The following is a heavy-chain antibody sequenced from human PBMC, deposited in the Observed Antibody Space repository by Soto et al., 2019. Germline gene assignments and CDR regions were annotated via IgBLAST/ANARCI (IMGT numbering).Heavy chain of an antibody. J-gene: IGHJ4*02. CDR1: GFTFSNYA. CDR2: ISGSGGST. V-gene: IGHV3-23*01. CDR3: AKGGTKQLWEFDY. Sequence: PGGSLRLSCAASGFTFSNYAMTWVRQAPGKGLEWVSAISGSGGSTYSADSVEGRFTISRDNSKNTLYLQMNSLRAEDTAVYYCAKGGTKQLWEFDYWGQGTLVTVS. D-gene: IGHD5-18*01.